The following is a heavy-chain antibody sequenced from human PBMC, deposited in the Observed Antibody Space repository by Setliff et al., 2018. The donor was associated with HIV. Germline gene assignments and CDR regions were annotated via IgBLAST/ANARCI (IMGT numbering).Heavy chain of an antibody. D-gene: IGHD3-10*01. V-gene: IGHV4-34*01. Sequence: SETLSLTCAVYGGSFSDYYWTWIRQSPGKGLEWIGEINHRGSTNYNPSLKSRVTISVDTSKNQFSLRLSSVAAGDTAVYYCARDRYYGSGSYYPMSFDSWGQGTLVTVSS. J-gene: IGHJ5*01. CDR2: INHRGST. CDR3: ARDRYYGSGSYYPMSFDS. CDR1: GGSFSDYY.